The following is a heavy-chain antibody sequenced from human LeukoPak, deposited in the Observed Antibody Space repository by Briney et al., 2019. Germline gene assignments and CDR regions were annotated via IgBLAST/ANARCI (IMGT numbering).Heavy chain of an antibody. V-gene: IGHV1-69*13. J-gene: IGHJ4*02. CDR1: GGTFSSYA. D-gene: IGHD6-13*01. CDR2: IIPIFGTA. CDR3: GSTSSSWYYFDY. Sequence: EASVKVSCKASGGTFSSYAISWVRQAPGQGLEWMGGIIPIFGTANYAQKFQGRVTITADESTSTAYMELSSLRSEDTAVYYCGSTSSSWYYFDYWGQGTLVTVSS.